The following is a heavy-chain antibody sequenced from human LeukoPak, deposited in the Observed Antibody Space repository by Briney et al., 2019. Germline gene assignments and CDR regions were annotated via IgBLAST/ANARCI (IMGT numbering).Heavy chain of an antibody. CDR3: ARERTPGSGLDY. CDR1: GGSVSSGSNF. D-gene: IGHD2-15*01. J-gene: IGHJ4*02. CDR2: IYYSGST. Sequence: SETLSLTCTVSGGSVSSGSNFWTWIRQPPGKGLEWIGYIYYSGSTNYNPSLKSRVTISVDTSKNQFSLKLTSVTAADTAVYYCARERTPGSGLDYWGQGTLVTVSS. V-gene: IGHV4-61*01.